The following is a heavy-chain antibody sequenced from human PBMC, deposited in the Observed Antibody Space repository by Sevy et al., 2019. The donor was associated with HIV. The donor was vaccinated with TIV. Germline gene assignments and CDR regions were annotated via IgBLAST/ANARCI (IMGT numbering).Heavy chain of an antibody. V-gene: IGHV3-23*01. CDR2: IGGSGRYT. J-gene: IGHJ6*02. D-gene: IGHD2-15*01. CDR3: AKGYCSGGTCPRDYYYYGMDV. CDR1: GFTFSTYA. Sequence: GGSLRLSCAPSGFTFSTYAMNWVRQAPGKGLELVSSIGGSGRYTYYADSVEGRFTISRDNSKNMLYLQMNSLRVADTAVYYCAKGYCSGGTCPRDYYYYGMDVWGQGTTVTVSS.